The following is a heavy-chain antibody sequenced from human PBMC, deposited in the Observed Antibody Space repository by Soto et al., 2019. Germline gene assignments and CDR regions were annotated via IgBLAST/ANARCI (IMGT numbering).Heavy chain of an antibody. CDR1: GYTFTSYD. CDR2: MNPNSGNT. D-gene: IGHD4-17*01. V-gene: IGHV1-8*01. Sequence: ASVKVSCKASGYTFTSYDINWVRQATGQGLEWMGWMNPNSGNTGYAKKFQGRVTMTRNTSISTAYMELSSLRSEDTAVYYCARCPYPYGGNSNGFDPWGQGTLVTVSS. CDR3: ARCPYPYGGNSNGFDP. J-gene: IGHJ5*02.